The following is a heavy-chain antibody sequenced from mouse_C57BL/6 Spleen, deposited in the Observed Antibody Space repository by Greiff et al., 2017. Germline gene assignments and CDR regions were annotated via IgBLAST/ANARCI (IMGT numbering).Heavy chain of an antibody. J-gene: IGHJ1*03. CDR3: TRLNHWYIDV. Sequence: EVQRVESGGGLVQPGGSMKLSCVASGFTFSNYWMNWVRQSPEKGLEWVAQIRLKSDNYATHYAESVKGRFTISRDDSKSSVYLQMNNLRAEDTGIYYCTRLNHWYIDVWGTGTTVTVSS. V-gene: IGHV6-3*01. CDR2: IRLKSDNYAT. CDR1: GFTFSNYW.